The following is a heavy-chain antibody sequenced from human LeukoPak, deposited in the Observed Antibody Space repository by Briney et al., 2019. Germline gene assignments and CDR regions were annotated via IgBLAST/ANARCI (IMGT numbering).Heavy chain of an antibody. J-gene: IGHJ4*02. Sequence: GGSLRLSCAASGFTFSSYAMSWVRQAPGKGLEWVSAVSGSGGSTYYADSVKGRFTISRDNSKNTLYLQMNSLRAEDTAVYYCAKHYYGSGSYYREETDYWGQGTLVTVSS. CDR1: GFTFSSYA. D-gene: IGHD3-10*01. V-gene: IGHV3-23*01. CDR2: VSGSGGST. CDR3: AKHYYGSGSYYREETDY.